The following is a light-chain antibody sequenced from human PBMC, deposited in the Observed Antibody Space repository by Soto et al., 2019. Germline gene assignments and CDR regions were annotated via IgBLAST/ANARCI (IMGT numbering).Light chain of an antibody. CDR1: SSDVGGYNY. Sequence: QSALTQPASVSGSPGQSITISCTGTSSDVGGYNYVSWYQQHPGKAPKLVIFDVSDRPSGVSNRFSGSKSGNTASLTISGLQAEHEADYYCSSYTSSSTRVFGTGTKLTVL. J-gene: IGLJ1*01. CDR2: DVS. V-gene: IGLV2-14*01. CDR3: SSYTSSSTRV.